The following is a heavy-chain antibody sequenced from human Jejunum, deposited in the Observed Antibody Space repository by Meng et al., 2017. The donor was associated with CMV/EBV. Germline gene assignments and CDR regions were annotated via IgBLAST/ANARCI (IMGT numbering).Heavy chain of an antibody. V-gene: IGHV3-11*01. CDR3: ARTLYYDILTGYYAPYYYYSMDV. D-gene: IGHD3-9*01. CDR2: ISTAGDSV. Sequence: MRWIRQVPVKALEWVSYISTAGDSVYYVDCVTGRFTISRNNAKNSVYLQMNRLGAEDTAVYYCARTLYYDILTGYYAPYYYYSMDVLGQGTTVTVSS. J-gene: IGHJ6*02.